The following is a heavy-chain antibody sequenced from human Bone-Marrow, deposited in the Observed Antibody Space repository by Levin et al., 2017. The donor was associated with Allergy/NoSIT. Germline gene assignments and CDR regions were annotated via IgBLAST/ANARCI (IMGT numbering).Heavy chain of an antibody. CDR3: TLDFWTGY. CDR1: GFNFIDAW. Sequence: GESLKISCAASGFNFIDAWMNWVRQVPGKGLEWVGRIKRTTQGGTTDYAAPVKGRFTISRDDSKNMVYLQLNSLKPDDTAVYYCTLDFWTGYWGQGTLVTVSS. CDR2: IKRTTQGGTT. D-gene: IGHD3/OR15-3a*01. V-gene: IGHV3-15*07. J-gene: IGHJ4*02.